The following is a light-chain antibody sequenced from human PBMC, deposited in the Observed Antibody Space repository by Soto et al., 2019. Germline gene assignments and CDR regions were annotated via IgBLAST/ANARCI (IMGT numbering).Light chain of an antibody. CDR1: QTISSW. Sequence: DIQMTQSPSTLSGSVGDRVTITCRASQTISSWLAWYQQKPGKAPKLLIYAASTLQSGVPSRFSGSGSGTDFTLTISCLQSEDFAVYYCQERTGWPPWTFGQGTTVDIK. CDR3: QERTGWPPWT. CDR2: AAS. J-gene: IGKJ1*01. V-gene: IGKV1-5*01.